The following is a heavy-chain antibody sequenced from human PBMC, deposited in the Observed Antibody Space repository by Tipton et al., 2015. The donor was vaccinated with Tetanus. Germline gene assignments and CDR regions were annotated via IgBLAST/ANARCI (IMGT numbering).Heavy chain of an antibody. CDR2: IYYSGST. D-gene: IGHD2-8*01. CDR1: GGSISSYY. J-gene: IGHJ4*02. CDR3: ARGSRNRYCTNGVCPYYFDY. V-gene: IGHV4-59*12. Sequence: TLSLTCTVSGGSISSYYWSWIRQPPGKGLEWIGYIYYSGSTYYNPSLKSRVTISVDTSKNQFSLKLSSVTAADTAVYYCARGSRNRYCTNGVCPYYFDYWGQGTLVTVSS.